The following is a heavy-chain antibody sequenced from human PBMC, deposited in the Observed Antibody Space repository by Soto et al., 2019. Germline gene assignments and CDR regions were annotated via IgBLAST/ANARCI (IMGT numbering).Heavy chain of an antibody. CDR3: AKDRAVVGTRTSGGFDY. Sequence: PGGSLRLSCSASGFTFKNAWFNWVRQAPGQGLEWVGRVRSKADGGTIEYADSVKGRFTISRDSSKNTLYLQMNSLRAEDTALYYCAKDRAVVGTRTSGGFDYWGQGTLVTVSS. CDR1: GFTFKNAW. CDR2: VRSKADGGTI. J-gene: IGHJ4*02. D-gene: IGHD6-19*01. V-gene: IGHV3-15*07.